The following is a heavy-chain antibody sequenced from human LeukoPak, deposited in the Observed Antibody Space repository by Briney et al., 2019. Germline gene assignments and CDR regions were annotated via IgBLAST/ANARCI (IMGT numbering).Heavy chain of an antibody. CDR1: GFTFSSYA. J-gene: IGHJ2*01. CDR3: AKGLGARWTTVTYHGWYFDL. V-gene: IGHV3-23*01. Sequence: GGSLRLSCAASGFTFSSYAMSWVRQAPGKGLEWVSAISGSGGSTYYADSVKGRFTISRDNSKNTLYLQMNSLRAEDAAVYYCAKGLGARWTTVTYHGWYFDLWGRGTLVTVSS. CDR2: ISGSGGST. D-gene: IGHD4-17*01.